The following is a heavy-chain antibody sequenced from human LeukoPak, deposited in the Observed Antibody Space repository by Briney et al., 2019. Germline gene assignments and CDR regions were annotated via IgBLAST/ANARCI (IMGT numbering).Heavy chain of an antibody. J-gene: IGHJ4*02. D-gene: IGHD3-22*01. Sequence: SETLSLTCTVPGDSISSNNYYWGWIRQPPGKGLGWIGSLYYSGSTYYNPSLKSRVTISVDTSKNQFSLKMSSVTAADTAVYYCAREGRDSSGYLLLDYWGQGTLVTVSS. CDR2: LYYSGST. CDR3: AREGRDSSGYLLLDY. CDR1: GDSISSNNYY. V-gene: IGHV4-39*07.